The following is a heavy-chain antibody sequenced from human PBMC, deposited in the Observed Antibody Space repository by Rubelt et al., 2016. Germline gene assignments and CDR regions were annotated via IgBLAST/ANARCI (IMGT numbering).Heavy chain of an antibody. CDR3: ATTIAIRPYYFAH. D-gene: IGHD6-6*01. Sequence: QVQLVQSGAEGKKPGSSVKVSCKASGYTFTSYGISWVRQAPGQGLEWMGWISAYNGNTNYAQKLQGRGTMTTDTSTSTAYMALRRLRSDATAVYYCATTIAIRPYYFAHWCQGTLVTVSS. CDR1: GYTFTSYG. J-gene: IGHJ4*02. CDR2: ISAYNGNT. V-gene: IGHV1-18*01.